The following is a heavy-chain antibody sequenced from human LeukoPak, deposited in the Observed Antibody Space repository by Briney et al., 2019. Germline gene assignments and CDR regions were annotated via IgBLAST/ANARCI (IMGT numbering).Heavy chain of an antibody. Sequence: PGGSLRLSCAASGFTFSSYWMHWVRQAPGKGLVWVSRINSDGSSTSYADSVKGRFTISRDNAKNTLYLQMNSLRAEDTAVYYCAKDPYSSSYNYFDYWGQGTLVTVSS. CDR1: GFTFSSYW. J-gene: IGHJ4*02. D-gene: IGHD6-13*01. V-gene: IGHV3-74*01. CDR2: INSDGSST. CDR3: AKDPYSSSYNYFDY.